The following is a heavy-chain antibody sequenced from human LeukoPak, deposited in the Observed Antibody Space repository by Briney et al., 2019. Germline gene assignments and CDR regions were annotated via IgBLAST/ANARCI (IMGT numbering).Heavy chain of an antibody. CDR2: TYYRSKWYN. CDR1: GDSVSSNSAA. V-gene: IGHV6-1*01. CDR3: ARELSRGWYGFDY. Sequence: TSQTLSLTCAISGDSVSSNSAAWHWIRQSPSRGLGWMGRTYYRSKWYNDYAVSVKSRITINPDTSKNQFSLQQNSVTPEDTAVYYCARELSRGWYGFDYWGQGTLVTVSP. D-gene: IGHD6-19*01. J-gene: IGHJ4*02.